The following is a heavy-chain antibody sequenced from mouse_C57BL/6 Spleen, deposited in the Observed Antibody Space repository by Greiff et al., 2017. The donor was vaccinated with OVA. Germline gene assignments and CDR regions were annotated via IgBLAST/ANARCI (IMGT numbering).Heavy chain of an antibody. Sequence: VKVVESGPGLVAPSQSLSITCTVSGFSLTSYAISWVRQPPGKGLEWLGVIWTGGGTNYNSALKSRLSISKDNSKSQVFLKMNSLQTDDTARYYCARNRDYYGSSYGYFDVWGTGTTVTVSS. D-gene: IGHD1-1*01. CDR1: GFSLTSYA. CDR3: ARNRDYYGSSYGYFDV. CDR2: IWTGGGT. J-gene: IGHJ1*03. V-gene: IGHV2-9-1*01.